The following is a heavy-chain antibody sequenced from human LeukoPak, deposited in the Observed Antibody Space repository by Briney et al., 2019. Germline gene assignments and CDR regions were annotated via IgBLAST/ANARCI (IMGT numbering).Heavy chain of an antibody. Sequence: GGSLRLSCAASGFTFDDYGMNWARQAPGKGLEWVSYISTSGSTIYYADSVKGRFTIPRDNAKNSLYLQMNSLRAEDTAIYYCARDKAGTSGGRYFDLWGRGTLVTVSS. CDR1: GFTFDDYG. D-gene: IGHD6-19*01. V-gene: IGHV3-48*03. J-gene: IGHJ2*01. CDR3: ARDKAGTSGGRYFDL. CDR2: ISTSGSTI.